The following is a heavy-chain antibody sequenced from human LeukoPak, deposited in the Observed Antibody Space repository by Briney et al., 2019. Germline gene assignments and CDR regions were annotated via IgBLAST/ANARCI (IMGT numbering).Heavy chain of an antibody. D-gene: IGHD3-22*01. Sequence: GGSLRLSCAASGLTVSTNYMTWVRQAPGKGLEWVSIIHSDGSTYYADSVKGRFTISRDNYKNTLYLQMNSLRGEDTAMYYCARDLDYFDSSGSYRRRNYFDYWGQGTLVTVSS. CDR2: IHSDGST. V-gene: IGHV3-53*01. CDR1: GLTVSTNY. CDR3: ARDLDYFDSSGSYRRRNYFDY. J-gene: IGHJ4*02.